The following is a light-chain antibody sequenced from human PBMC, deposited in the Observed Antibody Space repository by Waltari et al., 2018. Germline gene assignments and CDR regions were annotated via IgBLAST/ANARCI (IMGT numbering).Light chain of an antibody. V-gene: IGLV2-8*01. CDR2: EVS. CDR3: SSYAGSNNLV. CDR1: SSDIGGYKY. Sequence: QSALTQPPSASGSPGQSVTISCTGTSSDIGGYKYVSWYRQNPGKGPKLLIYEVSKRPSGVPNRFSGSKSGNTASLTVSGLQAEDEADYYCSSYAGSNNLVFGTGTKVTVL. J-gene: IGLJ1*01.